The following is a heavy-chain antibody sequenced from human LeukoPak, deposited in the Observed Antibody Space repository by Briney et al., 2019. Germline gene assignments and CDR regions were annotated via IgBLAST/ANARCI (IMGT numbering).Heavy chain of an antibody. D-gene: IGHD3-16*02. CDR2: ISSNSRSI. J-gene: IGHJ4*02. CDR1: GFPFYDYA. Sequence: GRSLRLSCAASGFPFYDYAMHRVRQAPGKGLVWVAGISSNSRSIGYADSVKGRFTISRDNGKNSLYLQMNTLRAEDTALYYCAKSFYHFFAYSGQGTLVTVSS. CDR3: AKSFYHFFAY. V-gene: IGHV3-9*01.